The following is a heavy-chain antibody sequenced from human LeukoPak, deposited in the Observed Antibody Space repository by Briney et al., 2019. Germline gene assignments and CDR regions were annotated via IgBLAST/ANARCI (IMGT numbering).Heavy chain of an antibody. CDR2: LSYTGKT. J-gene: IGHJ4*02. V-gene: IGHV4-59*02. Sequence: PSETLSLTCVVSGASVSTSHWNWIRQLPGKGLEWIGCLSYTGKTDYNPPVASRVTISLGTSKNQVSLKLRSVTAADTAVYYCSEGYFEPFDHWGQGTLVTVSS. D-gene: IGHD2/OR15-2a*01. CDR3: SEGYFEPFDH. CDR1: GASVSTSH.